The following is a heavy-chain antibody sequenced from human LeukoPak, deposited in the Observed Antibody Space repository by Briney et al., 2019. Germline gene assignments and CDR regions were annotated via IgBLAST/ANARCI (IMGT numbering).Heavy chain of an antibody. J-gene: IGHJ4*02. CDR2: IFYSRST. V-gene: IGHV4-39*01. CDR1: GGSISSSSYN. CDR3: ARHGGAMILATLDY. Sequence: SETLSLTCTVSGGSISSSSYNWSWIRQPPGKGLEWIGSIFYSRSTYYNPSLKSRVTISVDTSKNQFSLKLSSVTAPDTAVYYCARHGGAMILATLDYWGQGTLVTVSS. D-gene: IGHD3-22*01.